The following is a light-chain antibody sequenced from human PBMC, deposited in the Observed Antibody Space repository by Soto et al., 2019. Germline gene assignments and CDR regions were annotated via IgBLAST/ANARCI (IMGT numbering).Light chain of an antibody. V-gene: IGKV1-5*01. CDR2: DAS. CDR1: QSLSSW. CDR3: QQYNSYWS. Sequence: IQMTQSPSSLSASIGDRVTITCRASQSLSSWLAWYQQKPGKAPKLLISDASNLQSGVPSRFSGSGSGTELTLTISSLKTDAFETYYCQQYNSYWSFGQGTKVDIK. J-gene: IGKJ1*01.